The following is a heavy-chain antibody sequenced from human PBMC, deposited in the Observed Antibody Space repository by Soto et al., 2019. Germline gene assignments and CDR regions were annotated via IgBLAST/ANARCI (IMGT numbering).Heavy chain of an antibody. J-gene: IGHJ4*02. V-gene: IGHV1-8*01. Sequence: GASVKVSCKASGYTFTSYDINWVRQATGQGLEWMGWMNPNSGNTGYAQKFQGRVTMTRNTSISTAYMELSSLRSEDTAVYYCGGDFAIAANNLFDYWGQGTLITVSS. CDR2: MNPNSGNT. CDR1: GYTFTSYD. D-gene: IGHD6-6*01. CDR3: GGDFAIAANNLFDY.